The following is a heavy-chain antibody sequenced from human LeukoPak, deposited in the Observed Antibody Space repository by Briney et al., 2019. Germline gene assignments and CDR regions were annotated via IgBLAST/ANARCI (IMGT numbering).Heavy chain of an antibody. D-gene: IGHD6-13*01. J-gene: IGHJ4*02. Sequence: GGSVTLFRAASGFFFSIYAVSWASHARGKGLEWGSFMSGSGGRTNYGASVKGRFTISRDNSKNTLYLQMNSPRAEDTAVYYCAKVALVLYSSSWYYFGYWGQGSPVTASS. V-gene: IGHV3-23*01. CDR1: GFFFSIYA. CDR3: AKVALVLYSSSWYYFGY. CDR2: MSGSGGRT.